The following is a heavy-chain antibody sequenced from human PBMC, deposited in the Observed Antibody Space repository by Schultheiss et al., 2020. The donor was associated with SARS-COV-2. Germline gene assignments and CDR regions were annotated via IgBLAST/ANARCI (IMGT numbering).Heavy chain of an antibody. Sequence: SETLSLTCSVSGSSITGFFWTWIRQPPGKGLDPIGNIYFTGITKYNPSLKSRVTISIDTSKNQFSLKLGSVTAADTAVYFCARATRVESLFSVRGGSFDFGGRGARVTVSS. J-gene: IGHJ4*02. CDR3: ARATRVESLFSVRGGSFDF. V-gene: IGHV4-59*01. D-gene: IGHD5-24*01. CDR2: IYFTGIT. CDR1: GSSITGFF.